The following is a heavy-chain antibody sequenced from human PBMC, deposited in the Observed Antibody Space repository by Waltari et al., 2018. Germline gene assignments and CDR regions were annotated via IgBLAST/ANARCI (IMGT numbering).Heavy chain of an antibody. CDR3: TTELYCSSTTCPATFNH. CDR1: TSRFQCTW. D-gene: IGHD2-2*01. CDR2: VKSRTDGGTT. J-gene: IGHJ4*02. V-gene: IGHV3-15*01. Sequence: EVQLVESGGGLVEPGGSLRLSGAAATSRFQCTWLSWARRAPGQGREWVGRVKSRTDGGTTDYGAPVKGRFTISRDDSGNTVSLQMNSLRIEDTAVYYCTTELYCSSTTCPATFNHWGQGTLVTVAA.